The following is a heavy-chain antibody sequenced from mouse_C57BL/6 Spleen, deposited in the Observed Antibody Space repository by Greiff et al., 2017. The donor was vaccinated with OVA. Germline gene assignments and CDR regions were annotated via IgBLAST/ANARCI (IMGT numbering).Heavy chain of an antibody. CDR1: GYTFTEYT. Sequence: VQLQQSGAELVKPGASVKLSCKASGYTFTEYTIHWVKQRSGQGLEWIGWFYPGSGSIKYNEKFKDKATLTADKSSSTVYMELSRVTSEDSAVYVCARHEAGYGSSPYAMDYWGQGTSVTVSS. D-gene: IGHD1-1*01. V-gene: IGHV1-62-2*01. J-gene: IGHJ4*01. CDR2: FYPGSGSI. CDR3: ARHEAGYGSSPYAMDY.